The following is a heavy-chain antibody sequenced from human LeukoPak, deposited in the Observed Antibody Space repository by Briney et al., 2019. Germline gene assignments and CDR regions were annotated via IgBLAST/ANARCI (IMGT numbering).Heavy chain of an antibody. CDR2: ISGSGGST. V-gene: IGHV3-23*01. CDR1: GFTFSSYA. Sequence: PGGSLRLSCAPSGFTFSSYAMSWVPQAPGKGLEGVSAISGSGGSTYYAASVKGRFTISRDNSKNTLYLQMNSLRAEDTAVYYCAKATYCSSTSCSESELDYWGQGTLVTVS. J-gene: IGHJ4*02. D-gene: IGHD2-2*01. CDR3: AKATYCSSTSCSESELDY.